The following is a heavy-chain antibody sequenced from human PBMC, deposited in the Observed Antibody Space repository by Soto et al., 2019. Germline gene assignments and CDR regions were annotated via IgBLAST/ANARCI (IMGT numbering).Heavy chain of an antibody. CDR3: ARGHLRLLWYTGTQYNWFDP. CDR1: GYTFTSYD. J-gene: IGHJ5*02. CDR2: MNPNSGNT. D-gene: IGHD3-10*01. Sequence: QVQLVQSGAEVKKPGASVKVSCKASGYTFTSYDINWVRQATGQGLEWMGWMNPNSGNTGYAQKFQGRVTMTRNTSISTAYMELSSLRSEDTAVYYCARGHLRLLWYTGTQYNWFDPWGQGTLVTVSS. V-gene: IGHV1-8*01.